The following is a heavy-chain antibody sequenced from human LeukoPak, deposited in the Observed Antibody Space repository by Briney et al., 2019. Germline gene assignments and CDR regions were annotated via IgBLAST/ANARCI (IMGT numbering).Heavy chain of an antibody. CDR2: IWYDGSNK. Sequence: RGSLRLSCAASGFTFSSYGIHWVRQAPGKGLEWVAVIWYDGSNKYYADSVKGRFTISRDNSKNTLYLQMNSLRAEDTAVYYCARGAGGMDVWGQGTTVTVSS. CDR3: ARGAGGMDV. V-gene: IGHV3-33*01. J-gene: IGHJ6*02. D-gene: IGHD6-13*01. CDR1: GFTFSSYG.